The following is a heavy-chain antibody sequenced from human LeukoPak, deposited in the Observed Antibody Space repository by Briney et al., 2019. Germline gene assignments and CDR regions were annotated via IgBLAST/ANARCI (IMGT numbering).Heavy chain of an antibody. CDR1: GGSISSYY. CDR2: IYYSGST. D-gene: IGHD3-22*01. Sequence: SEPLSLTCTVSGGSISSYYWSWIRQPPGKGLEWIGYIYYSGSTNYNPSLKSRVTISVDTSKNQFSPKLSSVTAADTAVYYCARDFGYYDSSGYYYPSYFDYWGQGTLVTVSS. J-gene: IGHJ4*02. V-gene: IGHV4-59*01. CDR3: ARDFGYYDSSGYYYPSYFDY.